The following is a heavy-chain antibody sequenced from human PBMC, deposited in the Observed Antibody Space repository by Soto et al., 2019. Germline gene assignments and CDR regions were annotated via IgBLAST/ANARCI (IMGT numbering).Heavy chain of an antibody. CDR2: ISYDGSNK. V-gene: IGHV3-30*18. Sequence: PGGSLRLSCAASGFTFSSYGMRWVRQAPGKGLEWVAVISYDGSNKYYADSVKGRFTISRDNSKNALYLQMNSLRAEDTAVYYCAKEMGSSGWFYYYYYYGMDVWGQGTTVTVSS. D-gene: IGHD6-19*01. J-gene: IGHJ6*02. CDR3: AKEMGSSGWFYYYYYYGMDV. CDR1: GFTFSSYG.